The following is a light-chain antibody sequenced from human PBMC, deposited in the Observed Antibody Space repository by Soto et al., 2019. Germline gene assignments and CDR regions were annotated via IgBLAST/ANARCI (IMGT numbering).Light chain of an antibody. Sequence: QSALTQPPSASGSPGQSVTISCTGTSSDVGGYNYVSWYQQHPGKAPKLMIYEVSKRPSGVPDRFSGSKSGNTASLTVSGXXXXDEADYYCSSYAGSNNGVFGGGTKLTVL. CDR1: SSDVGGYNY. CDR2: EVS. V-gene: IGLV2-8*01. CDR3: SSYAGSNNGV. J-gene: IGLJ3*02.